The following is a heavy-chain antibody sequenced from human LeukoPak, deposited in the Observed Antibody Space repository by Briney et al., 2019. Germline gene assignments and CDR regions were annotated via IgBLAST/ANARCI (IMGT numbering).Heavy chain of an antibody. CDR2: IYYSGST. CDR3: ARHSTGWFDP. Sequence: SETLSLTCTVSGGSISRSSYYWGWIRQPPGKGLEWIGSIYYSGSTYYNPSLKSRVTISVDTSKNQFSLKLSPVTAADTAVYYCARHSTGWFDPWGQGTLVTVSS. V-gene: IGHV4-39*01. J-gene: IGHJ5*02. D-gene: IGHD1-14*01. CDR1: GGSISRSSYY.